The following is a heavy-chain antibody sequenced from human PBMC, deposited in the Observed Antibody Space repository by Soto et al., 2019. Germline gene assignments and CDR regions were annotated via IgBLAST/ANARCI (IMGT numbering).Heavy chain of an antibody. CDR1: GGSISSSNC. J-gene: IGHJ6*02. Sequence: SETLSLSCAVSGGSISSSNCWSCVRRPPGKGLEWIGEIYHSGSTNYNPSLKSRVTISVDKSKNHFSLKLSCVTAADTAVYYCARLNGYGSRGRCHGSYAIDVRGEGNTVT. V-gene: IGHV4-4*02. CDR3: ARLNGYGSRGRCHGSYAIDV. D-gene: IGHD2-15*01. CDR2: IYHSGST.